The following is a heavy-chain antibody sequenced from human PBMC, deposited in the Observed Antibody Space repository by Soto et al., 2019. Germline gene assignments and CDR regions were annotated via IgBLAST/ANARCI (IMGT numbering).Heavy chain of an antibody. V-gene: IGHV4-39*01. D-gene: IGHD6-19*01. CDR3: ARHKPNSSGWYYYGTDV. CDR2: IYYSGST. Sequence: SETLSLTCTVSGVSISSSSYYWGWIRQPPGKGLEWIGSIYYSGSTYYNPSLRSRVIISVDTSKNQFSLKLNSVTAADTAVYYCARHKPNSSGWYYYGTDVWGQGTTVT. J-gene: IGHJ6*02. CDR1: GVSISSSSYY.